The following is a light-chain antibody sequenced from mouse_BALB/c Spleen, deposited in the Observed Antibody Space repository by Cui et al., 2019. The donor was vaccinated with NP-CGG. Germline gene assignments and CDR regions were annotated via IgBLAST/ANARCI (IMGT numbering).Light chain of an antibody. V-gene: IGLV1*01. Sequence: HAVVTQESALTTSPGETVTLTCRSSTVAVTTSNYANWVQEKPDHLFTGLIGGTNNRAPGVPARFSGSLIGDKAALTITGTQTEDEAIYFCALWYSTHWVFGGGTKLTVL. CDR2: GTN. CDR3: ALWYSTHWV. J-gene: IGLJ1*01. CDR1: TVAVTTSNY.